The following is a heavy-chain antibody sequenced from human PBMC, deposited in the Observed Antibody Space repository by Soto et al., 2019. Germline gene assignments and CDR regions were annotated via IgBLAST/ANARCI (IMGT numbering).Heavy chain of an antibody. Sequence: GGSLRLSCAASGFTFSSYGMHWVRQAPGKGLEWVAIISYDGSNKYFADSVKGRFTISRDNSKNTLYLLMNSLRAEDTAVYYCAKDSSGYYYGGSDYWGQGTLVTVSS. V-gene: IGHV3-30*18. CDR2: ISYDGSNK. J-gene: IGHJ4*02. CDR3: AKDSSGYYYGGSDY. CDR1: GFTFSSYG. D-gene: IGHD3-22*01.